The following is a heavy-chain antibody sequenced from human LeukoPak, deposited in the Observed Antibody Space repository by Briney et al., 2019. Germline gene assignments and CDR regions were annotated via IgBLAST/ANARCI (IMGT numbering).Heavy chain of an antibody. CDR3: ARDRRDRINRRQYYDSSGYSPFDY. V-gene: IGHV1-69*13. CDR2: IIPIFGTA. D-gene: IGHD3-22*01. J-gene: IGHJ4*02. Sequence: SVTVSCTASGGTFSSYAISWVRQAPGQGLEWMGGIIPIFGTANYAQKFQGRVTITADESTSTAYMELSSLRSEDTAVYYCARDRRDRINRRQYYDSSGYSPFDYWGQGTLVTVSS. CDR1: GGTFSSYA.